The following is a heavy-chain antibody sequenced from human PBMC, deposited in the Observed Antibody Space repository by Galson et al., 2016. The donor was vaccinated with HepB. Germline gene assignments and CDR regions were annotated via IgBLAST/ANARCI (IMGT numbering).Heavy chain of an antibody. D-gene: IGHD6-19*01. V-gene: IGHV3-7*03. CDR2: INDHGGTK. Sequence: SLRLSCAASGFSFSGSWMSWVRQAPGKGLECVANINDHGGTKYYVDSVKGRFTISRDNAKSSLYLRMNSLRDDDTAVYYCVRDGGWYAWFDPWGQGTLSPSPQ. CDR1: GFSFSGSW. CDR3: VRDGGWYAWFDP. J-gene: IGHJ5*02.